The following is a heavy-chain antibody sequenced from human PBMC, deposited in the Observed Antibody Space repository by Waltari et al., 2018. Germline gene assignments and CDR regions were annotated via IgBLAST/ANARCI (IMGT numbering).Heavy chain of an antibody. D-gene: IGHD6-25*01. J-gene: IGHJ4*02. CDR3: AKGPGLASPKYFFDY. CDR1: GFRLDDSA. V-gene: IGHV3-9*01. Sequence: EVQLVESGGGLVQPGRSLRLYCASSGFRLDDSAIPWLRQAPGKGLEWVSSISWNSGNMDYVESVKGRFSISRDNAKNSLYLQMDSLRTDDTALYYCAKGPGLASPKYFFDYWAREPWSPSPQ. CDR2: ISWNSGNM.